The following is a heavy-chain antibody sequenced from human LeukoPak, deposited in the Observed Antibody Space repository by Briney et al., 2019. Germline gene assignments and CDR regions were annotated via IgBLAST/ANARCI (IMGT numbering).Heavy chain of an antibody. D-gene: IGHD2-15*01. CDR2: IRTGGYI. V-gene: IGHV3-21*01. CDR1: GFFSPHS. J-gene: IGHJ4*02. CDR3: AGALCSGGSCYSFNY. Sequence: GGSLRLSCAASGFFSPHSLNWVRQAPGKGLDWVSSIRTGGYIHYAESTKGRFIISRDNARDSLCLQMNSLSAEDTAIYYCAGALCSGGSCYSFNYWGQGTLVTVSS.